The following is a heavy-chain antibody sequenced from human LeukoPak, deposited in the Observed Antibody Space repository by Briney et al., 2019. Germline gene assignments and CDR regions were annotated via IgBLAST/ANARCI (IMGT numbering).Heavy chain of an antibody. Sequence: GGSLRLSCAASGFTFSSYWMNWARQAPGKGLEWVASINHNGNVNYYVDSVKGRFTISRDNAKNSLYLQMSNLRAEDTAVYYCAKQLSAAGRNYWGQGTLVTVSS. J-gene: IGHJ4*02. V-gene: IGHV3-7*03. CDR3: AKQLSAAGRNY. CDR2: INHNGNVN. CDR1: GFTFSSYW. D-gene: IGHD6-13*01.